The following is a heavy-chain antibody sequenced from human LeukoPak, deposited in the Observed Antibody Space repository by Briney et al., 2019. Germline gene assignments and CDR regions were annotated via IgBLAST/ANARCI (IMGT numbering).Heavy chain of an antibody. J-gene: IGHJ3*02. CDR3: AKEYRQWLKSDAFDI. CDR2: IRYDGSNK. D-gene: IGHD6-19*01. Sequence: GGSLRLSCVASGFTFSSYGMHWVRQAPGKGLEWVAFIRYDGSNKYYADSVKGRFTISRDNSKNTLYLQMNSLRAEDTAVYYCAKEYRQWLKSDAFDIWGQGTMVTVSS. CDR1: GFTFSSYG. V-gene: IGHV3-30*02.